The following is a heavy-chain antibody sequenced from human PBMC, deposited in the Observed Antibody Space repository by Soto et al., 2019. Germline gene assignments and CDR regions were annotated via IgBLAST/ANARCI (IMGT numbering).Heavy chain of an antibody. CDR2: ISYDGSYK. Sequence: PGGSLRLSCAASGFTFSSYVMHWVRQAPGKGLEWVAVISYDGSYKYYADSVKGRFTISRDNSKYTLYLQMSSLKIEDTAVYYCLRENYFSYHGMDVWGQGTTVTVSS. J-gene: IGHJ6*02. V-gene: IGHV3-33*08. CDR1: GFTFSSYV. D-gene: IGHD1-26*01. CDR3: LRENYFSYHGMDV.